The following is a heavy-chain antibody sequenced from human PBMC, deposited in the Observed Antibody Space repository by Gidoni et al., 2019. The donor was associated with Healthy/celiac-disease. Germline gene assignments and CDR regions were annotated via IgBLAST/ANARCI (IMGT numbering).Heavy chain of an antibody. CDR3: AEGYCSGGSCLFPPYDAFDI. CDR1: GYTFTSYY. Sequence: QVQLVQSGAEVKKPGASVKVSCKASGYTFTSYYMHWVRRAPGTGLEWMGIINPSGGSTSYAQKFQGRVTMTRDTSTSTVYMELSSLRSEDTAVYYCAEGYCSGGSCLFPPYDAFDIWGQGTMVTVSS. J-gene: IGHJ3*02. V-gene: IGHV1-46*03. D-gene: IGHD2-15*01. CDR2: INPSGGST.